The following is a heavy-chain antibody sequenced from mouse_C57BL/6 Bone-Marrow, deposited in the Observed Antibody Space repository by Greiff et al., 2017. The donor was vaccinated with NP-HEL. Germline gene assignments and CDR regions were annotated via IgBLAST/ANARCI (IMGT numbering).Heavy chain of an antibody. V-gene: IGHV1-63*01. CDR1: GYTFTNYW. Sequence: VQLQQSGAELVRPGTSVKMSCKASGYTFTNYWIGWAKQRPGHGLEWIGDIYPGGGYTNYNEKFKGKATLTADKSSSTAYMQFSSLTSEDSAIYYGARSPHYYGSSHWYFDVWGTGTTVTVSS. CDR3: ARSPHYYGSSHWYFDV. D-gene: IGHD1-1*01. CDR2: IYPGGGYT. J-gene: IGHJ1*03.